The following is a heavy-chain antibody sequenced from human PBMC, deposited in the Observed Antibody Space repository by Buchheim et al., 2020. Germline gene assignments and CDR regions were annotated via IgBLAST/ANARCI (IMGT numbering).Heavy chain of an antibody. CDR3: AKDMDRGIAAPLDY. CDR2: ISYAGSNK. CDR1: GFTFSSYG. D-gene: IGHD6-6*01. V-gene: IGHV3-30*18. Sequence: QVQLVESGGGVVQPGRSLRLSCAASGFTFSSYGMHWVRQAPGKGLEWVAVISYAGSNKYYGDSVKGRFTISRDNSKNTLYLQMNSLRGEDTAVYFCAKDMDRGIAAPLDYWGQGTL. J-gene: IGHJ4*02.